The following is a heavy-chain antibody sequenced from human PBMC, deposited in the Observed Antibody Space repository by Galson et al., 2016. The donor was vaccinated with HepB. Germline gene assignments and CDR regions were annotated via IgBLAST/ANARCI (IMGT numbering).Heavy chain of an antibody. D-gene: IGHD3-3*01. CDR3: ARKGREYAGSGSGFDT. J-gene: IGHJ5*02. V-gene: IGHV3-21*01. CDR1: GFTFNDYA. CDR2: ITSAGTYI. Sequence: SLRLSCAASGFTFNDYAMNWVRQAPGKGLEWVSSITSAGTYIYYSGSVKGRFTISRDNAKSSLYLQMNSLRAEDTALYYCARKGREYAGSGSGFDTWGQGTQVTVSS.